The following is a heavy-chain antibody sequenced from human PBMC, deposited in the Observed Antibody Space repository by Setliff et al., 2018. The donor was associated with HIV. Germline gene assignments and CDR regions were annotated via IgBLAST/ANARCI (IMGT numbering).Heavy chain of an antibody. CDR1: GGSISSNSYY. Sequence: PSETLSLTCTVSGGSISSNSYYWGWIRQPPGKGLEWIGSIYHSGRTYYNPSLKSRVTISVDTSKNQFSLKLTSVTAADTAVYYCARDQPQDYDSLTGYYTGRYFDYWGRGTLVTVPQ. CDR2: IYHSGRT. D-gene: IGHD3-9*01. V-gene: IGHV4-39*07. CDR3: ARDQPQDYDSLTGYYTGRYFDY. J-gene: IGHJ4*02.